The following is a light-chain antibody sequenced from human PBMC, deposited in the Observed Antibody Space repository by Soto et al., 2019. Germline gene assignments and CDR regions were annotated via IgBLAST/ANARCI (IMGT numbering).Light chain of an antibody. CDR3: LQYATSRRT. Sequence: DIVLTQYPGTLSLSPGERATLSCRANQTVSRNYLAWYQQKPGQTPRLLIYSASNKATVIPDRFRGSGSGTDFTLTITRLEPEDFGVYYCLQYATSRRTFGQGTRVDIK. J-gene: IGKJ1*01. CDR1: QTVSRNY. CDR2: SAS. V-gene: IGKV3-20*01.